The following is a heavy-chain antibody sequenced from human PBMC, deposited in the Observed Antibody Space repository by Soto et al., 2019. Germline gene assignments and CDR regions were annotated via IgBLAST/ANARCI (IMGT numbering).Heavy chain of an antibody. CDR2: ISSNGGST. Sequence: GGSLRLPCAASGFTLSSYAIHLVRHAPGKGMEYVSAISSNGGSTYYANSVKGRFTISRDNSKNTLYLQMGSLRAEDMAVYYCARDSSLLSVTTSDFDIWGQGTMLTVS. D-gene: IGHD4-17*01. CDR1: GFTLSSYA. J-gene: IGHJ3*02. V-gene: IGHV3-64*01. CDR3: ARDSSLLSVTTSDFDI.